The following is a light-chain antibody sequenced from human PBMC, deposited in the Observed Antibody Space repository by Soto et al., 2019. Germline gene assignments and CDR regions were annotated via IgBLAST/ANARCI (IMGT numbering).Light chain of an antibody. CDR1: QSISSW. CDR3: EKYNSYSRT. V-gene: IGKV1-5*01. Sequence: DIQMTQSPSTLSASVGDRVTITCRASQSISSWLAWYQQKPGKAPKLLIYDASSLGSGVPSRFSGSGSGTEFTLTISSLQPDDFATYYCEKYNSYSRTFGQGTKVEIK. J-gene: IGKJ1*01. CDR2: DAS.